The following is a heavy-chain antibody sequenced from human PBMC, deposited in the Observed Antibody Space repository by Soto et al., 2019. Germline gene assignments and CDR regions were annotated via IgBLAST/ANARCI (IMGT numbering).Heavy chain of an antibody. Sequence: VGSLRLSCAASGFTFSSNAMSWVRQAPGKGLEWVSAISGSGGNTYYADSVKGRFTISRDNSKNTLYLQMNSLRAEDTAVYYCAKQGSGWYWYFDYWGQGTLVTVSS. CDR3: AKQGSGWYWYFDY. V-gene: IGHV3-23*01. CDR2: ISGSGGNT. CDR1: GFTFSSNA. D-gene: IGHD6-19*01. J-gene: IGHJ4*02.